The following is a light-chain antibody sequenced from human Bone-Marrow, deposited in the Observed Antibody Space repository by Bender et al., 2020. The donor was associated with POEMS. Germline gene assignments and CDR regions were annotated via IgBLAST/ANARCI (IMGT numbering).Light chain of an antibody. CDR2: GYN. CDR3: QSYDNSLGGWV. V-gene: IGLV1-40*01. Sequence: QSVLTQPPSASGSPGQSVTISCTGSSSNTGSGYDINWYQHLPGTAPKLLIYGYNNRPSGVPDRFSGSKSDTSASLAITGLQAEDEGDYYCQSYDNSLGGWVFGGGTKLTVL. J-gene: IGLJ3*02. CDR1: SSNTGSGYD.